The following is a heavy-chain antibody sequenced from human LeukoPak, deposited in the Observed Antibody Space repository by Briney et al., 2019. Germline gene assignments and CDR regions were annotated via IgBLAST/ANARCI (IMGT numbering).Heavy chain of an antibody. J-gene: IGHJ5*02. CDR1: GGSFSGYY. V-gene: IGHV4-34*01. Sequence: SETLSLTCAVYGGSFSGYYWSWIRQPPGKGLEWIGEINHSGSTNYNPSLKSRVTISVDTSKNQFSLKLSSVTAADTAVYYCARGRRRVQLRNWFDPWGQGTLVTVSS. D-gene: IGHD5-12*01. CDR3: ARGRRRVQLRNWFDP. CDR2: INHSGST.